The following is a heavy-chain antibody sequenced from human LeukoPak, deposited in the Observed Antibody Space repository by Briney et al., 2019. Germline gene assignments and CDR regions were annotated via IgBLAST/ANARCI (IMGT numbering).Heavy chain of an antibody. J-gene: IGHJ4*02. V-gene: IGHV4-31*01. D-gene: IGHD3-22*01. CDR1: GGSISSGGYY. CDR2: IYYSGST. CDR3: ASLTYYYDSSDPPGGVY. Sequence: PSETLSLTCTVSGGSISSGGYYWSWIRQHPGKGLEWIGYIYYSGSTYCNPSLKSPVTISVDTSKNQFSLKLSSVTAADTAVYYCASLTYYYDSSDPPGGVYRGQGTLVTVSS.